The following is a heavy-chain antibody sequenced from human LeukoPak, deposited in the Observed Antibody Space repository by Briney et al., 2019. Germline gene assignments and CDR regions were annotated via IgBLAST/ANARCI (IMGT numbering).Heavy chain of an antibody. CDR2: IYHSGST. CDR1: GGSIKSNNW. D-gene: IGHD3-22*01. CDR3: ARKYSSGYKYYFDY. J-gene: IGHJ4*02. V-gene: IGHV4-4*02. Sequence: SETLSLTCAVSGGSIKSNNWWSWVRQPPGKGLEWIGEIYHSGSTNYNPSLKSRVTISVDTSKNQFSLKLSSVTAADTAVYYCARKYSSGYKYYFDYWGQGTLVIVSS.